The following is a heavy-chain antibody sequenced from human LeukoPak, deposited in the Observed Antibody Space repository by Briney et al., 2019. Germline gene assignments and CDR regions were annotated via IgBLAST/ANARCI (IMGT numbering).Heavy chain of an antibody. CDR3: ARGYCSSTSCYFDY. J-gene: IGHJ4*02. CDR2: IIPIFGTA. V-gene: IGHV1-69*13. D-gene: IGHD2-2*01. Sequence: ASVKVSCKASGGTFSSYAISWVRQAPGQGLEWMGGIIPIFGTANYAQRFQGRVTITADESTSTAYMELSSLRSEDTAVYYCARGYCSSTSCYFDYWGQGTLVTVSS. CDR1: GGTFSSYA.